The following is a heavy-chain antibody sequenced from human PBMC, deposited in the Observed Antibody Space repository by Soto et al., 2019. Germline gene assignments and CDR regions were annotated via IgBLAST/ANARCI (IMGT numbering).Heavy chain of an antibody. J-gene: IGHJ4*02. CDR1: GFTFSSYS. CDR2: ISSSSSTI. CDR3: ARGPRTYSSSWYPDY. Sequence: GGSLRLSCAASGFTFSSYSMNWVRQAPGKGLEWVSYISSSSSTIYYEDSVKGRFTISRDNAKNSLYLQMNSLRDEDTAVYYCARGPRTYSSSWYPDYWGQGTLVTVSS. V-gene: IGHV3-48*02. D-gene: IGHD6-13*01.